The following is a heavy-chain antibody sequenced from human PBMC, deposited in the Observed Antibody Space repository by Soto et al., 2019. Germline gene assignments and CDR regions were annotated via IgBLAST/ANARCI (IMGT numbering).Heavy chain of an antibody. J-gene: IGHJ6*02. Sequence: GGSLRLSCAASGFTFSDYYMSWIRQAPGKGLEWVSYISSSGSTIYYADSVKGRCTISKYNAKNSLYLQMNSLRAEDATVYYCAIEISMVRRDSACGMDVWGQGTTVTVSS. CDR3: AIEISMVRRDSACGMDV. CDR2: ISSSGSTI. CDR1: GFTFSDYY. V-gene: IGHV3-11*01. D-gene: IGHD3-10*01.